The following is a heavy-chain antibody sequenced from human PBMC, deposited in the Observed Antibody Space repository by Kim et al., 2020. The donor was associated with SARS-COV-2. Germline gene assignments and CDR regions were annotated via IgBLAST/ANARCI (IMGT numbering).Heavy chain of an antibody. V-gene: IGHV3-53*01. D-gene: IGHD3-9*01. CDR2: IYSGGST. CDR3: ARESPHYDILTGPYYFDY. CDR1: GFTVSSNY. Sequence: GGSLRLSCAASGFTVSSNYMSWVRQAPGKGLEWVSVIYSGGSTYYADSVKGRFTISRDNSKNTLYLQMNSLRAEDTAVYYCARESPHYDILTGPYYFDYWGQGTLVTVSS. J-gene: IGHJ4*02.